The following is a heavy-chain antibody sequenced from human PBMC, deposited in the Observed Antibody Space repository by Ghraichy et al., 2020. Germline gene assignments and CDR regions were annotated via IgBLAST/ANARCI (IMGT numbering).Heavy chain of an antibody. V-gene: IGHV4-30-2*01. D-gene: IGHD2-8*01. CDR1: GGSISSGGYS. CDR3: ARRMVGFDY. Sequence: LSLTCAVSGGSISSGGYSWSWIRQPPGKGLEWIGYIYHSGSTYYNPSLKSRVTISVDRSKNQFSLKLSSVTAADTAVYYCARRMVGFDYWGQGTLVTVSS. CDR2: IYHSGST. J-gene: IGHJ4*02.